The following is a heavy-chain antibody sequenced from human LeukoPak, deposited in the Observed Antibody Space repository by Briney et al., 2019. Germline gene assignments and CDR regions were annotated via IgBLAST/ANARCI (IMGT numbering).Heavy chain of an antibody. CDR1: GYTLTELS. Sequence: ASVKVSCKVSGYTLTELSMHWVRQAPGKGREWGGGFDPEDGETIYAQKFQGRVTMTEDTSRDTAYMELSSLRSEDRAGYLCARYCRSTSSYAYGMDVWGQGPTVPVS. D-gene: IGHD2-2*01. J-gene: IGHJ6*02. V-gene: IGHV1-24*01. CDR3: ARYCRSTSSYAYGMDV. CDR2: FDPEDGET.